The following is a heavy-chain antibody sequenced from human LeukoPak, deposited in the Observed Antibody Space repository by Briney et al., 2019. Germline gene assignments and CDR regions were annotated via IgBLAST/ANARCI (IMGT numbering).Heavy chain of an antibody. J-gene: IGHJ4*02. V-gene: IGHV1-2*02. CDR2: INSNSGAT. D-gene: IGHD6-19*01. CDR3: ARTSGFDY. CDR1: GYTFTGYF. Sequence: ASVKVSCRASGYTFTGYFMHWVRQAPGQGLEWMGWINSNSGATNYAQNFQGRVTMTRDTSISTAYIELSGLRSDDTAVYYCARTSGFDYWGQGTLVTVSS.